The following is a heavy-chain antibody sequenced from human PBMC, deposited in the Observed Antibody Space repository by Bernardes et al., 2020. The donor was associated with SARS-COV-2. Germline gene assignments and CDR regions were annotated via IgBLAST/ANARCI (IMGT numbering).Heavy chain of an antibody. J-gene: IGHJ4*02. CDR1: RFTPRGST. Sequence: GSPRLSSASSRFTPRGSTFPWVPPAPGQGLEWVGRIRGKANSATTAYGASVKGRFSISRDDSDNTAYLHMNSLKAEDTAVYFCTNGLDNWGQGTLVTVSS. V-gene: IGHV3-73*01. CDR3: TNGLDN. CDR2: IRGKANSATT.